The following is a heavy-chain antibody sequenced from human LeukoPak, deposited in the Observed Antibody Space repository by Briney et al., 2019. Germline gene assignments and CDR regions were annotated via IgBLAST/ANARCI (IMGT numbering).Heavy chain of an antibody. D-gene: IGHD1-26*01. CDR2: ISGSDGDI. V-gene: IGHV3-11*01. CDR3: ARDIRAVGVTLYFDY. CDR1: GFTFSDYY. J-gene: IGHJ4*02. Sequence: GGSLRLSCAASGFTFSDYYMSWIRQAPGKGLEWLSYISGSDGDIHYADSEKGRFTISRDNAKNSLYLQMNSLRAEDTAMYYCARDIRAVGVTLYFDYWGQGILVTVSS.